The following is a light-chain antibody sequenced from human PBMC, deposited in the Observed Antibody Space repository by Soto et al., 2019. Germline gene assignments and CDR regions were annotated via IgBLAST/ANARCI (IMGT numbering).Light chain of an antibody. CDR1: SSDIGGYNY. Sequence: QSALTQPASVSGSPGQSITISCTGTSSDIGGYNYVSWYQQHPGKAPKLMIYDVTNRPSGVSNRFSASKSGNTASLTISGLQAEDEADYYCSSYRSSIGFPLFGTGTKLTVL. J-gene: IGLJ1*01. CDR2: DVT. V-gene: IGLV2-14*01. CDR3: SSYRSSIGFPL.